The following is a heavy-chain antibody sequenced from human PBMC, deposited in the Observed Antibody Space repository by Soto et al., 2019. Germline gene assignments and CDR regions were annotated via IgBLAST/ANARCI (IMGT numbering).Heavy chain of an antibody. J-gene: IGHJ5*02. CDR3: ATNSRDNMGWFDP. V-gene: IGHV4-31*03. D-gene: IGHD2-15*01. CDR2: IYYSGST. CDR1: GGSISSGGYY. Sequence: QVQLQESGPGLVKPSQTLSLTCTVSGGSISSGGYYWSWIRQHPGKGLEWIGYIYYSGSTYYNPSLNRRVTISVDTSKNQCSLKLSSVTAADTAVYYCATNSRDNMGWFDPWGQGTLVTVSS.